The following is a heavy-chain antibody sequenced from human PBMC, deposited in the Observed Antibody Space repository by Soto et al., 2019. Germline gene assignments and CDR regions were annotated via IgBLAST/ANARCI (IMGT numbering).Heavy chain of an antibody. CDR3: ARPYCSSNSCHNWFDS. CDR1: GYIFTGYY. D-gene: IGHD2-2*01. Sequence: GASVKVSCKASGYIFTGYYINWVRQAPGQGLEWMGWINPNSGDTSYLQKFQGRVSMTTDTSINTAYMELSRVRSDDTAVYYCARPYCSSNSCHNWFDSWGQGTLVTVSS. CDR2: INPNSGDT. J-gene: IGHJ5*01. V-gene: IGHV1-2*02.